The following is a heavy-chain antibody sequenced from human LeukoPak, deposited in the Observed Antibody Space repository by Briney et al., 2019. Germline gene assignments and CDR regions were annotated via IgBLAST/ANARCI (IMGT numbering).Heavy chain of an antibody. D-gene: IGHD6-6*01. CDR1: GYTFTGYY. J-gene: IGHJ4*02. CDR2: INPNSGGT. CDR3: ARESIAARVIDY. Sequence: ASVKVSCKASGYTFTGYYMHWVRQAPGQGLEWMGRINPNSGGTNYAQKFQGKVTMTRDTSISTAYMELSRLRSDDTAVYYCARESIAARVIDYWGQGTLVTVSS. V-gene: IGHV1-2*06.